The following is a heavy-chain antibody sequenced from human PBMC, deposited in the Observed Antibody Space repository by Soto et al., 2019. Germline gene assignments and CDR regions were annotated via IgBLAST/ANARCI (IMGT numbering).Heavy chain of an antibody. CDR2: IYYSGST. CDR3: ARFIGSMVRGVPTGRFDY. J-gene: IGHJ4*02. V-gene: IGHV4-59*01. D-gene: IGHD3-10*01. Sequence: SETLSLTCTVSGGSISSYYWSWIRQPPGKGLEWIGYIYYSGSTNYNPSLKSRVTISVDTSKNQFSLKLSSVTAADTAVYYCARFIGSMVRGVPTGRFDYWGQGTLVTVSS. CDR1: GGSISSYY.